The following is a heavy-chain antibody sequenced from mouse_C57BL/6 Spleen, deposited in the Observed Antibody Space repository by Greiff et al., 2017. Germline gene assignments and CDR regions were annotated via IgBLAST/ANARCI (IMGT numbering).Heavy chain of an antibody. CDR3: ARERSTMVTTEGGDY. D-gene: IGHD2-2*01. V-gene: IGHV1-64*01. J-gene: IGHJ2*01. CDR1: GYTFTSYW. CDR2: IHPNSGST. Sequence: QVQLQQPGAELVKPGASVKLSCKASGYTFTSYWMHWVKQRPGQGLEWIGMIHPNSGSTNYNEKFKSKATLTVDKSSSTAYMQLSSLTSEDSAVYYGARERSTMVTTEGGDYWGQGTTLTVSS.